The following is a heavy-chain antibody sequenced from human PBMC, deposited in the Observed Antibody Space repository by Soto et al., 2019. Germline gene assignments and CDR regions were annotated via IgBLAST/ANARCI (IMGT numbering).Heavy chain of an antibody. D-gene: IGHD4-17*01. CDR1: GGSIRSDTW. J-gene: IGHJ6*02. CDR2: IHHSRST. V-gene: IGHV4-4*02. CDR3: ARVNLDYVTGMDV. Sequence: SETLSLTCAVSGGSIRSDTWWSWVRQPPGKGLEWIGEIHHSRSTNYNPSLKSRVTISVDKSKNQFSLKLNSVTAADTAVYYCARVNLDYVTGMDVWGQGTTVTVSS.